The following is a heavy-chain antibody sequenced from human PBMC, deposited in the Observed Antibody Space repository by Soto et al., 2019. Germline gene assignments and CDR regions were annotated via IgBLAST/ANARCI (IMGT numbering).Heavy chain of an antibody. CDR1: GFTFSSYG. J-gene: IGHJ4*02. CDR2: IWYDGSNK. D-gene: IGHD3-16*01. Sequence: HPGGSLRLSCAASGFTFSSYGMHWVRQAPGKGLEWVAVIWYDGSNKYYADSVKGRFTIPRDNSKNTLYLQMNSLRAEDTAVYYCASNPGGRPLVYWGQGTLVTVSS. CDR3: ASNPGGRPLVY. V-gene: IGHV3-33*01.